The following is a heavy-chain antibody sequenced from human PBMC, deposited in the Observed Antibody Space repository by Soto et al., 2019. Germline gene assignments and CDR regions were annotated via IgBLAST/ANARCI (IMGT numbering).Heavy chain of an antibody. D-gene: IGHD3-22*01. CDR3: ATINYYDSQFGPWGAGRGRFDP. V-gene: IGHV1-24*01. CDR1: GYTLTELS. Sequence: ASVKVSCKVSGYTLTELSMHWVRQAPGKGLEWMGGFDPEDGETIYAQKFQGRVTMTEDTSTDTAYMELSSLRSEDTAVYYCATINYYDSQFGPWGAGRGRFDPWGQGTLVTVSS. CDR2: FDPEDGET. J-gene: IGHJ5*02.